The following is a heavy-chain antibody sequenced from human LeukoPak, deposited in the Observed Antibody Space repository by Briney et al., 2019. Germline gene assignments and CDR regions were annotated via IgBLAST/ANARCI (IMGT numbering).Heavy chain of an antibody. D-gene: IGHD4-17*01. CDR3: ARAFHGDYLSIGY. CDR1: GGSISTYY. V-gene: IGHV4-59*01. J-gene: IGHJ4*02. Sequence: PSETLSLTCTVSGGSISTYYWSWIRQPPGKGLEWIGYIHYSGSTNYNPSLKSRVTISVDTSKNQFSLKLSSVTAADTAVYYCARAFHGDYLSIGYWGQGTLVTVSS. CDR2: IHYSGST.